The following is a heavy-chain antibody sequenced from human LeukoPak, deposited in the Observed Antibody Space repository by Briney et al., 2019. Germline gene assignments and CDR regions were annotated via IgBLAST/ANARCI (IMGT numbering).Heavy chain of an antibody. CDR2: IIPILGMA. CDR1: EGTFSSYA. Sequence: GSSVKVSCKASEGTFSSYAISWVRQAPGQGLEWMGRIIPILGMANYAQKFQGRVTITADKSTSIAYMELSSLRSEDTAVYYCARAGAVAGTYDAFDIWGQGTMATVSS. J-gene: IGHJ3*02. CDR3: ARAGAVAGTYDAFDI. D-gene: IGHD6-19*01. V-gene: IGHV1-69*04.